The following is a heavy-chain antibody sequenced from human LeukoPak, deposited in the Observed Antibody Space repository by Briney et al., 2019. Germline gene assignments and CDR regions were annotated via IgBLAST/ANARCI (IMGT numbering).Heavy chain of an antibody. CDR1: GGSISSYY. J-gene: IGHJ5*02. Sequence: SETLSLTCTVSGGSISSYYWSWIRQPPGKGLEWIGYIYYSGSTNYNPSLKSRVTMSVDTSKNQFSLKLSSVTAADTAVYYCASHPVQLERRSWFDPWGQGTLVTVSS. V-gene: IGHV4-59*08. CDR2: IYYSGST. CDR3: ASHPVQLERRSWFDP. D-gene: IGHD1-1*01.